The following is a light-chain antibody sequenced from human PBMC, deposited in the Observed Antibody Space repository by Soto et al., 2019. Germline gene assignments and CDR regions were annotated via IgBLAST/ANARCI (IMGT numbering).Light chain of an antibody. V-gene: IGKV3-15*01. CDR1: RSVSSN. Sequence: EIVMTQSPATVSVSPVERATLSCRASRSVSSNLSWYQQQPGEAPRLIIYGASTRATGIPARFSGSGSGTEFTLTISSLQSEYFAVYCCQQYNNWPRTFGQGTKVDIK. J-gene: IGKJ1*01. CDR3: QQYNNWPRT. CDR2: GAS.